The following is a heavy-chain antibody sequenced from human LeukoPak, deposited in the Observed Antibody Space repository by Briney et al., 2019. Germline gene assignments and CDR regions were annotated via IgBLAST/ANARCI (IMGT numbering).Heavy chain of an antibody. CDR2: ISWNSGSR. V-gene: IGHV3-9*01. D-gene: IGHD6-13*01. J-gene: IGHJ4*02. CDR3: AKAGGSSSWSPFDY. CDR1: GFTFDDYA. Sequence: GRPLRLSCAASGFTFDDYAMHWVRQAPGKGLGWVSGISWNSGSRGYADSVRGRFTISRDTARNSLYLQMNSLRAEDTALYYCAKAGGSSSWSPFDYWGQGTLVTVSS.